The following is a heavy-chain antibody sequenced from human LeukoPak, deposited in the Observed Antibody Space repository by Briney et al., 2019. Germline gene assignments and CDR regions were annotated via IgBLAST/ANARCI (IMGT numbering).Heavy chain of an antibody. CDR1: GGSISRGGYY. CDR3: ARGYGEDEYFDY. CDR2: IYYSGST. D-gene: IGHD4-17*01. J-gene: IGHJ4*02. Sequence: PSETLSLTCTVSGGSISRGGYYWSWTRQHPGKGLEWIGYIYYSGSTYYNPSLKSRVTISVDTSKNQFSLKLTSVTAADTAVYYCARGYGEDEYFDYWGQGTLVTVSS. V-gene: IGHV4-31*03.